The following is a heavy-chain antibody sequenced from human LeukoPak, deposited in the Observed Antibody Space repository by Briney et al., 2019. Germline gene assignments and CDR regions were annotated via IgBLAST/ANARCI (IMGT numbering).Heavy chain of an antibody. CDR1: GYTFTSYD. CDR3: ARGRMFVITIFGVVTPSNWFDP. V-gene: IGHV1-8*01. Sequence: ASVKVSCKASGYTFTSYDINWVRQATGQGLEWMGWMNPNSGNTGYAQKFQGRVTMTRNTSISTAYMELSSLRSEGTAVYYCARGRMFVITIFGVVTPSNWFDPWGQGTLVTVSS. D-gene: IGHD3-3*01. J-gene: IGHJ5*02. CDR2: MNPNSGNT.